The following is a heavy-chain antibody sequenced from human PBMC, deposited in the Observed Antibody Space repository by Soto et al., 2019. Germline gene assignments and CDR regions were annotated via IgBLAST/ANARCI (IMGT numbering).Heavy chain of an antibody. J-gene: IGHJ4*02. CDR1: GGSISSGDYY. CDR2: IYYSGST. D-gene: IGHD2-21*02. Sequence: PSETLSLTCTVPGGSISSGDYYRSWIRQPPGKGLEWIGYIYYSGSTYYNPSLKSRVTISVDTSKNQFSLKLSSVTAADTAAYYCARWATSPAYCGGDCYPTFDYWGQGTLVTVSS. CDR3: ARWATSPAYCGGDCYPTFDY. V-gene: IGHV4-30-4*01.